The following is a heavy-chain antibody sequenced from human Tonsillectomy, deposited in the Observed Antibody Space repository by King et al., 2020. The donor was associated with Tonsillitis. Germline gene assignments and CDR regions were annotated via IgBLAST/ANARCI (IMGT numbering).Heavy chain of an antibody. Sequence: EVQLLESGGGLVQPGGSLRLSCAASGFTFSSYAMSWVRQAPGKGLEWVSAISGSGGCTYYADSVKGRFTISRDNSKNTLYLQMNSLRAEDTAVYYCAKDLFSSGWQGRGYYWGQGTLVTVSS. CDR1: GFTFSSYA. J-gene: IGHJ4*02. CDR2: ISGSGGCT. CDR3: AKDLFSSGWQGRGYY. D-gene: IGHD6-19*01. V-gene: IGHV3-23*01.